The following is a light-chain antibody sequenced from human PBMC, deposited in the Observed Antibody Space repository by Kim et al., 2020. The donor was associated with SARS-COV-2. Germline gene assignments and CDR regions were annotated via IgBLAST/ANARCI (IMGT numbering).Light chain of an antibody. Sequence: LSPGERATLSCRASQSVSSSYLAWYQQKPGQAPRLLIYGASSRATGIPDRFSGRGSGTDVTLTISRLEPEDFAVYYCQQYGSSQTFGGGTKVDIK. CDR3: QQYGSSQT. J-gene: IGKJ4*01. CDR2: GAS. V-gene: IGKV3-20*01. CDR1: QSVSSSY.